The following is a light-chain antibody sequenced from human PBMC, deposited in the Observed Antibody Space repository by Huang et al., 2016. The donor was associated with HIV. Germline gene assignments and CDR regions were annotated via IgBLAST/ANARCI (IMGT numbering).Light chain of an antibody. V-gene: IGKV3-15*01. CDR3: QQYNNWPRT. CDR1: QSVSFN. Sequence: EIAMSQSPATLSVSPGERATPSCRASQSVSFNLAWYQQKPGQAPSLLIYDTSTRATGVPARFSGSGSGTGFTLTISSLQSEDFAVYYCQQYNNWPRTFGQGTKVEIK. J-gene: IGKJ1*01. CDR2: DTS.